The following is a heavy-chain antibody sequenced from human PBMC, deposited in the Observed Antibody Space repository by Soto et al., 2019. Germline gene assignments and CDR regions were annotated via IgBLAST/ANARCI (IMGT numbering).Heavy chain of an antibody. CDR2: IDPSDSYT. V-gene: IGHV5-10-1*01. Sequence: EESLKISCKGSGYIFRSYWISWGLQMPVKGLEWMGRIDPSDSYTNYSPSFQGHVTISADKSISTAYLQWSSLKASDTAMYYCARLSYYYGSGTKTPGMDVWGQGTTVTVSS. CDR3: ARLSYYYGSGTKTPGMDV. D-gene: IGHD3-10*01. CDR1: GYIFRSYW. J-gene: IGHJ6*02.